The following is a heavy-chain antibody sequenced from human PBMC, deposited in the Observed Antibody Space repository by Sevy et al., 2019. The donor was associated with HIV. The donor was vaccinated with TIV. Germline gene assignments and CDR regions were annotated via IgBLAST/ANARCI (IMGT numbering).Heavy chain of an antibody. D-gene: IGHD3-16*01. CDR1: GFTLSTYW. V-gene: IGHV3-7*03. CDR3: TRGHVSF. CDR2: IKQDGSEK. Sequence: GSLRLSCAASGFTLSTYWMTWVRQAPGKGLEWVANIKQDGSEKYYVDSVKGRFTISRDNARNFLYLQMNSLRAEDTAVYYCTRGHVSFWGQGTLVTVSS. J-gene: IGHJ4*02.